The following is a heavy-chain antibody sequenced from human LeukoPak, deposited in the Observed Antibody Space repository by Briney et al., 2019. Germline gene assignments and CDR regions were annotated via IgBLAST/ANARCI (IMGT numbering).Heavy chain of an antibody. CDR1: GGSISSGGYY. CDR3: ARVTRGMVRGVITFDY. V-gene: IGHV4-30-2*01. J-gene: IGHJ4*02. Sequence: SETLSLTCTVSGGSISSGGYYWSWIRQPPGKGLEWIGYIYHSGSTYYNPSLKSRVTISVDRSKNQFSLKLSSVTAADTAVYYCARVTRGMVRGVITFDYWGQGTLVTVSS. D-gene: IGHD3-10*01. CDR2: IYHSGST.